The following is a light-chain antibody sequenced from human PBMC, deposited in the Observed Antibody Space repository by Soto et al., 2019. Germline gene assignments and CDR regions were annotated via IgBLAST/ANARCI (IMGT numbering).Light chain of an antibody. CDR2: NVT. J-gene: IGLJ1*01. CDR3: SSFVGVTKKV. Sequence: QSALTQPASVSGSPGQSITISCSGNAVSYQLVSWYQQQPGKAPKLILYNVTRRPSGVSNRFSGFKSGTTASLKITGLQAEDEAVYSCSSFVGVTKKVFGNGTKVTVL. CDR1: GNAVSYQL. V-gene: IGLV2-23*02.